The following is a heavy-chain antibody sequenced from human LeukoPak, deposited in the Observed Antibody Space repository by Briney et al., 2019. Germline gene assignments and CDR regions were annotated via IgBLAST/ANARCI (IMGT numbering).Heavy chain of an antibody. CDR2: IRSKAYGGTT. V-gene: IGHV3-49*03. CDR1: GFTFGDYA. D-gene: IGHD3-22*01. Sequence: GGSLRLSCTASGFTFGDYAMSWFRQAPGKGLEWVGFIRSKAYGGTTEYAASVKGRFTISRDDSKSIAYLQMNSLKTQDTAVYYCTRMIVVVITFDYWGQGTLVTVSS. CDR3: TRMIVVVITFDY. J-gene: IGHJ4*02.